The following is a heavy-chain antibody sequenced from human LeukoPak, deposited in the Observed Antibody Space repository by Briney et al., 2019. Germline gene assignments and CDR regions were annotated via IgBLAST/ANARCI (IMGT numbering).Heavy chain of an antibody. J-gene: IGHJ4*02. CDR3: ARGARGDGYNYDY. CDR1: GGSISSYH. V-gene: IGHV4-59*01. D-gene: IGHD5-24*01. CDR2: IYYSGNT. Sequence: SETLSLTCTVSGGSISSYHWSWIGQPPGKGLGLIGYIYYSGNTNYNPSLKSRVTMSVDTSKSQFSLKLTSVTAADTAVYYCARGARGDGYNYDYWGQGTLVTVSS.